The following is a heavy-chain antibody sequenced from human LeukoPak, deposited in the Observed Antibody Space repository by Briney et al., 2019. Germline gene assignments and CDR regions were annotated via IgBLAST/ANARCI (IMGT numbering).Heavy chain of an antibody. V-gene: IGHV4-34*01. CDR3: ARDGAARPFDY. D-gene: IGHD6-6*01. CDR1: GGSFSGYY. CDR2: IDHSGST. Sequence: SQTLSLTCAVYGGSFSGYYWSWIRQPPGKGLEWIGEIDHSGSTYYNPSLKSRVTISVDRSKNQFSLKLSSVTAADTAVYYCARDGAARPFDYWGQGTTVTVSS. J-gene: IGHJ4*03.